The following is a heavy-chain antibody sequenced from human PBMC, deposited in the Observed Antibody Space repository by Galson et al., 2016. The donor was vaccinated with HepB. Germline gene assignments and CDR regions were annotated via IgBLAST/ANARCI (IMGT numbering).Heavy chain of an antibody. D-gene: IGHD1-14*01. CDR3: ARGILFSVTGRKYYGMDV. J-gene: IGHJ6*02. CDR1: GGSVSSDIYY. Sequence: SETLSLTCTVSGGSVSSDIYYWTWIRQPPGKGLEWIGYIYYGGITEYNPSLKSRVTISLDTSRNQFSLDVDSVTAADTAVYYCARGILFSVTGRKYYGMDVWGQGTTGTVSS. CDR2: IYYGGIT. V-gene: IGHV4-61*01.